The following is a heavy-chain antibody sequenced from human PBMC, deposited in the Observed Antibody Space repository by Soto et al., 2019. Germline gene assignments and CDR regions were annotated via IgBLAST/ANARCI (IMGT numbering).Heavy chain of an antibody. CDR2: LAWDSGSI. V-gene: IGHV3-9*01. Sequence: EVQLVESGGGLVQPGRSLRLSCAASGFTFDAYPMHWVRQAPGKGLEWVAGLAWDSGSIEYVDSVEGRFTISRDNAKNSLYLQMSSLRDEDTALYYCVRDDAFDLWGQGTQVTVSS. J-gene: IGHJ3*01. CDR1: GFTFDAYP. CDR3: VRDDAFDL.